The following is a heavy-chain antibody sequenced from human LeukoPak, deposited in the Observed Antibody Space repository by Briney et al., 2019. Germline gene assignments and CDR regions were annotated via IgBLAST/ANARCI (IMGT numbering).Heavy chain of an antibody. CDR3: AKDHLPGIVVADRDY. V-gene: IGHV3-23*01. J-gene: IGHJ4*02. Sequence: PGGSLRLSCAASGFTFSTHGMSWVRQAPGKGLEWVSAISGSGDSRYYADSVKGRFTISRDNSKNTVYLQINSLRDEDTAVYYCAKDHLPGIVVADRDYWGQGTLVTVSS. CDR2: ISGSGDSR. CDR1: GFTFSTHG. D-gene: IGHD6-19*01.